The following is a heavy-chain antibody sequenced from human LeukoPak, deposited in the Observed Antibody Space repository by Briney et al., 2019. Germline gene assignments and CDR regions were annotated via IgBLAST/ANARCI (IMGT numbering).Heavy chain of an antibody. D-gene: IGHD6-13*01. CDR1: GFTFSSYA. V-gene: IGHV3-48*02. CDR2: ISSSSSTI. CDR3: ARDQGAVSWWDY. Sequence: QPGGSLRLSCAASGFTFSSYAMHWVRQAPGKGLEWVTYISSSSSTIYYADSVKGRFTISRDNAKSSLYLQMNSLRDEDTAVYYCARDQGAVSWWDYWGQGTLVTVSS. J-gene: IGHJ4*02.